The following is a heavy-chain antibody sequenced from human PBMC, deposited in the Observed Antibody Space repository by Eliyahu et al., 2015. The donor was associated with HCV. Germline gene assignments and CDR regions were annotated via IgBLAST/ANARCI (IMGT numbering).Heavy chain of an antibody. V-gene: IGHV3-23*01. CDR1: GFTFSSYA. CDR2: ISGSGGST. D-gene: IGHD3-10*01. Sequence: EVQLLESGGGLVQPGGSLRLSCAASGFTFSSYAMSWVRQAPGKGLEWVSAISGSGGSTYYADSVKGRFTISRDNSKNTLYLQMNSLRAEDTAVYYCAKDLSPRGSGPTYYFDYWGQGTLVTVSS. J-gene: IGHJ4*02. CDR3: AKDLSPRGSGPTYYFDY.